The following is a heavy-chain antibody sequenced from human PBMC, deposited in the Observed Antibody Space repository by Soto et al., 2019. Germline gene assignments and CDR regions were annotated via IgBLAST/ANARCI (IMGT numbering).Heavy chain of an antibody. V-gene: IGHV4-31*03. J-gene: IGHJ4*02. Sequence: QVQLQEPGPGLVKPSQTLSLICTVSGGSISSGGYYWSWIRQHPGKSLEWIGYIYSSGSNYSNPSLKRRLTRSLDTSENHFSLNLSAMSAADTAVYYCARHGDGSGYFLDFWGQGNLVTVSS. CDR2: IYSSGSN. D-gene: IGHD3-22*01. CDR1: GGSISSGGYY. CDR3: ARHGDGSGYFLDF.